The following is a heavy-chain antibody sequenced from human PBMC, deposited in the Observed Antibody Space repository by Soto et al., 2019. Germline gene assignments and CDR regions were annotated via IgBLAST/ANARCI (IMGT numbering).Heavy chain of an antibody. D-gene: IGHD6-6*01. CDR3: ARDWGCSSSFGFGNWFDP. CDR1: GGSISSGDYY. J-gene: IGHJ5*02. Sequence: QVQLQESGPGLVKPSQTLSLTCTVSGGSISSGDYYWSWIRQPPGKGLEWIGYIYYSGSTYYNPSLKSRVTISVDTSKNQFSLKLSSVTAADTAVYYCARDWGCSSSFGFGNWFDPWGQGTLVTVSS. CDR2: IYYSGST. V-gene: IGHV4-30-4*01.